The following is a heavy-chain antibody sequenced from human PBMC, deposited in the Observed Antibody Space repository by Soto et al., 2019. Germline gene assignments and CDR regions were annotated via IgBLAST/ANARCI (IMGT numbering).Heavy chain of an antibody. J-gene: IGHJ4*02. CDR2: IYYSGST. CDR1: GGSISSSSYF. Sequence: SETLSLTCTVSGGSISSSSYFWGWIRQPPGKGLEWIGSIYYSGSTYYNPSLKSRVTISVDTSKNQFSLKLSSVTAADTAVYYCARPSGSYLYFFDYWGQGTLVTSPQ. D-gene: IGHD1-26*01. CDR3: ARPSGSYLYFFDY. V-gene: IGHV4-39*01.